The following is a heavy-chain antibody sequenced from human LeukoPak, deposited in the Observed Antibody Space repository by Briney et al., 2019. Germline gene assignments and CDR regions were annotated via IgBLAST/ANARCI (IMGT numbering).Heavy chain of an antibody. V-gene: IGHV3-23*01. CDR3: AKERSVADAFDI. CDR2: ISGSGGST. Sequence: GGSLRLSCAASGFTFSIYAMSWVRQAPGKGLEWVSAISGSGGSTYYADSVKGRFTISRDNSKNTLYLQINSLRAEDTAVYYCAKERSVADAFDIWGQGTMVTVSS. D-gene: IGHD6-19*01. J-gene: IGHJ3*02. CDR1: GFTFSIYA.